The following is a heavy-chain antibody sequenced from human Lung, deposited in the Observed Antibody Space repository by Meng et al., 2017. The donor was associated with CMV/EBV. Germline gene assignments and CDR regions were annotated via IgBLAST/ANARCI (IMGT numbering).Heavy chain of an antibody. V-gene: IGHV1-69*05. D-gene: IGHD3-3*01. CDR3: ARDRGTIFGVDCDY. J-gene: IGHJ4*02. CDR2: IIPIFGTA. Sequence: SVXVSXKASGGTFSSYAISWVRQAPGQGLEWRGGIIPIFGTANYAQKFQGRVTITTDESTSTAYMELSSLRSEDTAVYYCARDRGTIFGVDCDYWSQGTLVTVSS. CDR1: GGTFSSYA.